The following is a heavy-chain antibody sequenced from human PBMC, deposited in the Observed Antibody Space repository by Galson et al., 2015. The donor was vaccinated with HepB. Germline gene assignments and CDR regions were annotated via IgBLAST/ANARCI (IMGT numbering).Heavy chain of an antibody. Sequence: SGKVSCKASGYTFTGYYMHWVRQAPGQGLEWMGWINPNSGGTNYAQKFQGRVTMTRDTSISTAYMELSRLRSDDTAVYYCARGYYGGNSDFDYWGQGTLVTVSS. J-gene: IGHJ4*02. V-gene: IGHV1-2*02. CDR2: INPNSGGT. CDR3: ARGYYGGNSDFDY. CDR1: GYTFTGYY. D-gene: IGHD4-23*01.